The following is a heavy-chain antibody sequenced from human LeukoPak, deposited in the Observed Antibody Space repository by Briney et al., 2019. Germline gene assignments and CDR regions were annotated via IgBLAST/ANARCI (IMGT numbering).Heavy chain of an antibody. Sequence: PGESLRLSCAASGFTFSSYSMNWVRQAPGKGLEWVSSISSSSTYLYYADSVKGRFTISRDKAKNSLYLQMNSLRAEDTAVYYCARDLTTVTTAVFAYWGQGTLGTVSS. CDR3: ARDLTTVTTAVFAY. J-gene: IGHJ4*02. D-gene: IGHD4-11*01. CDR2: ISSSSTYL. V-gene: IGHV3-21*06. CDR1: GFTFSSYS.